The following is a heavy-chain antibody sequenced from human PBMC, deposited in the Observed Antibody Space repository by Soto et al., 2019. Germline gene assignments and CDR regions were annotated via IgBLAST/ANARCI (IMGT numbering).Heavy chain of an antibody. D-gene: IGHD6-13*01. Sequence: EVQLVESGGGLVQPGGSPRLSCAASGFTFSSYSMNWVRQAPGKGLEWVSYISSSSSIIYYADSVKGRFTISRDNAKNSLYLQMNSLRDEDTAVYYCARAAAGTGDYWGQGTLVTVSS. J-gene: IGHJ4*02. CDR3: ARAAAGTGDY. CDR2: ISSSSSII. V-gene: IGHV3-48*02. CDR1: GFTFSSYS.